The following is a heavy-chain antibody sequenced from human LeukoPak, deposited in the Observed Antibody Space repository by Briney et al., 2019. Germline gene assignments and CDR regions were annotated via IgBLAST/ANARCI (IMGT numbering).Heavy chain of an antibody. J-gene: IGHJ5*02. CDR2: ISGSGGST. V-gene: IGHV3-23*01. CDR1: GFTFSSYA. CDR3: AGDTHSSSWYDH. Sequence: GGSLRLSCAASGFTFSSYAMSWVRQAPGKGLEWVSAISGSGGSTYYADSVKGRFTISRDSSRNTLYLQMNSLRVEDSAVYYCAGDTHSSSWYDHWGQGTLVTVSS. D-gene: IGHD6-13*01.